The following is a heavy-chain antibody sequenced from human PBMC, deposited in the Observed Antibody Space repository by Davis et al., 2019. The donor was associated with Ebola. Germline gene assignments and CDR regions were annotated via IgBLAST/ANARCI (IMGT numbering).Heavy chain of an antibody. CDR1: GYSFAAHY. CDR3: ARGHTYGRWDDWFDP. J-gene: IGHJ5*02. D-gene: IGHD4-17*01. CDR2: INPNFGGK. Sequence: ASVKVSCKASGYSFAAHYIHWVRQAPGQGLEWMGRINPNFGGKIYAQKFQDRVTLTIDTSINTAYMELDRLRSDDTAVCYCARGHTYGRWDDWFDPWGQGTLVTVSS. V-gene: IGHV1-2*06.